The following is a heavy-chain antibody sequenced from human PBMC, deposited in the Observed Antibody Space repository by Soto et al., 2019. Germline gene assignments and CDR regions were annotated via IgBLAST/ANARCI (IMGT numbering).Heavy chain of an antibody. CDR3: ARDRAGYYSHFGY. CDR1: GYTVTGYY. V-gene: IGHV1-2*02. J-gene: IGHJ4*02. D-gene: IGHD3-22*01. Sequence: ASVKVYCKASGYTVTGYYMQWVRQAPGQGLEWMGWIMPYFGGTNYAQKFQGRINITADESMSSVYLELTSLRSEDTAVYYCARDRAGYYSHFGYWGQGTLVTVSS. CDR2: IMPYFGGT.